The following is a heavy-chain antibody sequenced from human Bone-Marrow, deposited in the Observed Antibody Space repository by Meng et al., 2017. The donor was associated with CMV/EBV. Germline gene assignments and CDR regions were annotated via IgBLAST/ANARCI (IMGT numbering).Heavy chain of an antibody. J-gene: IGHJ6*02. V-gene: IGHV1-2*02. CDR3: ASQRGSIYYYYGMDV. Sequence: ASVKVSCKASGYTFTGYYMHWVRQASGQGLEWMGWINPNSGGTNYAQKFQGRVTMTRDTSISPAYMELSRLRSDDTAVYYCASQRGSIYYYYGMDVWGQGTTVTVSS. D-gene: IGHD6-25*01. CDR2: INPNSGGT. CDR1: GYTFTGYY.